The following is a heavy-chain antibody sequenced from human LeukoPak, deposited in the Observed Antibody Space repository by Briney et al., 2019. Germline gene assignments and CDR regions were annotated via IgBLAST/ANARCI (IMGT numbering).Heavy chain of an antibody. D-gene: IGHD1-26*01. V-gene: IGHV3-48*03. J-gene: IGHJ4*02. Sequence: GGSLRLSCAASGFTFSSDEMNWGGQAARKEGEGVTDISSSGSTIYYADSVKGRFTISRDNAKTSLYLQMNSLRAEDTAVYYCATQVGDGGYFDYWGQGTLVTVSS. CDR1: GFTFSSDE. CDR3: ATQVGDGGYFDY. CDR2: ISSSGSTI.